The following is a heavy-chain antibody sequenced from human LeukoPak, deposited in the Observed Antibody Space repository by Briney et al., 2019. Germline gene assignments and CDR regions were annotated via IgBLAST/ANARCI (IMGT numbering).Heavy chain of an antibody. V-gene: IGHV1-2*02. CDR1: GYTFTSYG. CDR3: ARDKYYYDSSGYYYYYGMDV. J-gene: IGHJ6*02. CDR2: INPNSGGT. D-gene: IGHD3-22*01. Sequence: ASVKVSCKASGYTFTSYGFSWVRQAPGQGLEWMGWINPNSGGTNYAQKFQGRVTMTRDTSISTAYMELSRLRSDDTAVYYCARDKYYYDSSGYYYYYGMDVWGQGTTVTVSS.